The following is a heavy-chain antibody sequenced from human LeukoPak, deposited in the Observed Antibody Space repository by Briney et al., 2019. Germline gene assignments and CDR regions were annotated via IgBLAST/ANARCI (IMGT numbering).Heavy chain of an antibody. CDR3: ARPGYTYSNDAFDI. CDR1: GFTFSTYT. J-gene: IGHJ3*02. V-gene: IGHV3-48*01. CDR2: ISSSSSTI. D-gene: IGHD5-18*01. Sequence: GGSLRLSCAASGFTFSTYTMNWVRQAPGKGLEWVSYISSSSSTIYYADSVKGRFTISRDNAKNSLYLQMNSLRAEDTAVYYCARPGYTYSNDAFDIWGQGTMVTVSS.